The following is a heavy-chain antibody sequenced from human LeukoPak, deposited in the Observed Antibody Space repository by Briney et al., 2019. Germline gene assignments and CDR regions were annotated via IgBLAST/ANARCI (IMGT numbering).Heavy chain of an antibody. CDR2: ITNDGDFT. D-gene: IGHD6-25*01. CDR1: GFIFSISD. V-gene: IGHV3-23*01. Sequence: GGSLRLSCAAPGFIFSISDMTWVRQAPGKGLDWVASITNDGDFTYYAGSVKGRFTISRDNSKSTLSLEMNRLRAEDTAVYYCAKGGISSSGLGDWGQGTLVTVSS. J-gene: IGHJ4*02. CDR3: AKGGISSSGLGD.